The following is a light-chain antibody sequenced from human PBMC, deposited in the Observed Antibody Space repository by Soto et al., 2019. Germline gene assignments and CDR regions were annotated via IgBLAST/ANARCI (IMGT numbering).Light chain of an antibody. CDR2: FAS. V-gene: IGKV1-39*01. CDR1: QSIGTY. J-gene: IGKJ2*01. CDR3: QQSYSSLVRYT. Sequence: DIQMTQSPSSLSASVGDRVTITCRASQSIGTYLNWYQQKPGKAPKLLIYFASILQSGVPSRFSGSGSGADFTLTISSLQPEDFATYDCQQSYSSLVRYTFGQGTKLGIK.